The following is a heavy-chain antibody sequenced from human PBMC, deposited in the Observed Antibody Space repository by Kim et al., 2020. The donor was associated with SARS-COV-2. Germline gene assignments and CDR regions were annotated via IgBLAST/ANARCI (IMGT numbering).Heavy chain of an antibody. CDR3: AKPYRSTWWGDLGYIQN. V-gene: IGHV3-33*05. Sequence: GSLRLSCAASGFTFSNCGMHWVRQAPGKGLEWVAVVSYDGSNKYYADSVNGRFTISRDNSKNTVYLQMNNMRAGDTAVYYCAKPYRSTWWGDLGYIQNWGQGTLVTVSS. CDR1: GFTFSNCG. CDR2: VSYDGSNK. J-gene: IGHJ1*01. D-gene: IGHD6-13*01.